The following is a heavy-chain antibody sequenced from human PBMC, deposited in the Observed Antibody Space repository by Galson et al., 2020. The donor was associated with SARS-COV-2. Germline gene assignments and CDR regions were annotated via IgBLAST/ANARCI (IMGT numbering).Heavy chain of an antibody. D-gene: IGHD4-17*01. CDR2: IYWDDDK. V-gene: IGHV2-5*02. J-gene: IGHJ4*02. CDR1: GLSLSTSGVG. Sequence: KMSGPTLVKPTQTLTLTCTFSGLSLSTSGVGVGWIRQPPGKALEWLALIYWDDDKRYSPSLKSRLTITKDTSKNQVVLTMTNMDPVDTATYYCAHSPRLVTTLYFDYWGQGTLVTVSS. CDR3: AHSPRLVTTLYFDY.